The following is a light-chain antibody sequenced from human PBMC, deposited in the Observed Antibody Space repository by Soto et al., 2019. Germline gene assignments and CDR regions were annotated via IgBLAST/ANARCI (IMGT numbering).Light chain of an antibody. CDR1: QSLLHRNGYNY. CDR2: LGS. V-gene: IGKV2-28*01. J-gene: IGKJ4*01. Sequence: EIVMTQSPLSLPVTPGEPASISCRSSQSLLHRNGYNYLDWYLQKPGQSTQLLIYLGSNRASGVPDRFSGSGAGTDFTLKISRVEAEYVVVYYCMQALQAFTFGGGTKVEIK. CDR3: MQALQAFT.